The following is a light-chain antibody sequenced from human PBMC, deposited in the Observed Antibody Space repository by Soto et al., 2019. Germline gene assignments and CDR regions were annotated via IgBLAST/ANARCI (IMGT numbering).Light chain of an antibody. Sequence: IMLNQSPGTLSLSPGERATLSCMASQIVTSSYLAWYQQKPGQAPRLVMYGASIRTSGIPDRFSGSGSGTDFTLTISRLEPEDFAVYYCQQYVLAPWTFGQGSMVDIK. CDR3: QQYVLAPWT. CDR1: QIVTSSY. CDR2: GAS. J-gene: IGKJ1*01. V-gene: IGKV3-20*01.